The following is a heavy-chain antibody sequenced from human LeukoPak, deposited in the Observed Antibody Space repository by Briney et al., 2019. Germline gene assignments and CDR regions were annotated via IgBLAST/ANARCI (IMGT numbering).Heavy chain of an antibody. CDR1: GFTFSSYG. V-gene: IGHV3-30*18. CDR3: AKDSQKTISRNSWFDP. J-gene: IGHJ5*02. Sequence: GRSLRLSCAASGFTFSSYGMYWVRQAPGKGLEWVAIISYDGSNKYYGDSVKGRFTISRDNSKNTLYLQMNSLRAEDTAVYYCAKDSQKTISRNSWFDPWGQGTLVTVSS. D-gene: IGHD5-24*01. CDR2: ISYDGSNK.